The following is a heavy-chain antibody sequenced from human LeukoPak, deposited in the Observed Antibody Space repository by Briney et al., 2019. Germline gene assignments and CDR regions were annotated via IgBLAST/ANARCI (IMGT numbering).Heavy chain of an antibody. CDR3: AREIEYCSGGSCQYYFDY. CDR2: IYTSGST. J-gene: IGHJ4*02. Sequence: SETLSLTCTVSGGSISSSSYYWGWIRQPAGKGLEWIGRIYTSGSTYYNPSLKSRVTISVDTSKNQFSLKLSSVTAADTAVYYCAREIEYCSGGSCQYYFDYWGQGTLVTVSS. D-gene: IGHD2-15*01. CDR1: GGSISSSSYY. V-gene: IGHV4-61*02.